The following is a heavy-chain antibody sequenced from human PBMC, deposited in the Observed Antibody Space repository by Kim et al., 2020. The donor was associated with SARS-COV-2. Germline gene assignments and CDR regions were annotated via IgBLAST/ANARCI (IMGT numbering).Heavy chain of an antibody. V-gene: IGHV3-11*01. CDR3: AVVPAARRRDWFDA. Sequence: YVDSVKGRLTISRDNARNSLYLQMNSLRAEDTAVFYCAVVPAARRRDWFDAWGQGTLVTVSS. J-gene: IGHJ5*02. D-gene: IGHD2-2*01.